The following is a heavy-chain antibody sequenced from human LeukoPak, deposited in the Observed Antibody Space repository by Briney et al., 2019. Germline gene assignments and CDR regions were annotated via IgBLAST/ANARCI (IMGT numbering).Heavy chain of an antibody. CDR3: ARHLSDYFYMDV. V-gene: IGHV5-51*01. Sequence: GDSLKISCQGSGYSFTSYWIGWVRQMPGKGLEWMGIIHPGDSRTVYSPSFQGQVTISADKSISTAYLHWSSLEASDTAMYYCARHLSDYFYMDVWGEGTTITISS. J-gene: IGHJ6*03. D-gene: IGHD3-16*02. CDR2: IHPGDSRT. CDR1: GYSFTSYW.